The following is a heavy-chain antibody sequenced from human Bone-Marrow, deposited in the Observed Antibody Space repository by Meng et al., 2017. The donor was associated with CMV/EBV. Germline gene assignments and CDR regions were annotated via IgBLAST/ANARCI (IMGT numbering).Heavy chain of an antibody. Sequence: ASVKVSCKASGYTFTSYDINWVRQATGQGLEWMGWMNPNSGNTGYAQKFQGRVTMTRNTSISTAYMELSSLRSEDTAVYYCARFGYCSSTSCLYYFDYWGQGTLVTVSS. CDR3: ARFGYCSSTSCLYYFDY. D-gene: IGHD2-2*03. CDR1: GYTFTSYD. CDR2: MNPNSGNT. V-gene: IGHV1-8*01. J-gene: IGHJ4*02.